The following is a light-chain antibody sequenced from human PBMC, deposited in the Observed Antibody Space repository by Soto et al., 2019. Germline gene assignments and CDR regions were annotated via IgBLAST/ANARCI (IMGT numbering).Light chain of an antibody. Sequence: EIVLTQSPGTLSLSPGERATLSCRASQSVSSKYLAWYQQKPGQAPRVLIYGTSIRASGVPERFSGGGSGTDFTLTISSLEPEDFGVYYCQQRTGSFGGGTKVEI. CDR2: GTS. V-gene: IGKV3D-20*02. CDR3: QQRTGS. CDR1: QSVSSKY. J-gene: IGKJ4*01.